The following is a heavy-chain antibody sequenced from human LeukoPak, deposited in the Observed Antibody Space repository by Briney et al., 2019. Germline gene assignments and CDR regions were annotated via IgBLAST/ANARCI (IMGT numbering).Heavy chain of an antibody. CDR1: GFTFSSYA. CDR3: AKGGGCSGGSCYTHYYYYYMDV. D-gene: IGHD2-15*01. Sequence: GGSLRLSCAASGFTFSSYAMSWVRQAPGKGLEWVSAISGSDGSTYYADSVKGRFTISRDNSKNTLYLQMNSLRADDTAVYYCAKGGGCSGGSCYTHYYYYYMDVWGKGTTVTVSS. CDR2: ISGSDGST. V-gene: IGHV3-23*01. J-gene: IGHJ6*03.